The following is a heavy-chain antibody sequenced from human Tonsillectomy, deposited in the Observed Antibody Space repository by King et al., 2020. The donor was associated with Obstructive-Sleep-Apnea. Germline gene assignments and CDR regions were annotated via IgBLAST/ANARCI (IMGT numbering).Heavy chain of an antibody. J-gene: IGHJ4*02. D-gene: IGHD5-18*01. V-gene: IGHV4-59*01. CDR3: ARTFDRYSYNDY. CDR2: ISYSGNT. CDR1: GGSIGSYY. Sequence: QLQESGPGLVKPSETLSLTCTLSGGSIGSYYWTWIRQPPGEGLEWIGYISYSGNTNYNPSLKSRVTMSVDTSKNQFSLKLSSVTAADTAVYYCARTFDRYSYNDYWSQGALVTVSS.